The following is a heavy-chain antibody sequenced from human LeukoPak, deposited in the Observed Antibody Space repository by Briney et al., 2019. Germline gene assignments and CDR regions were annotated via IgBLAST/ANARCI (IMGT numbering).Heavy chain of an antibody. CDR3: AKDRAYYSDSSGYYLVRAYDY. CDR2: ISGSGGST. CDR1: GFTFSTCA. D-gene: IGHD3-22*01. V-gene: IGHV3-23*01. Sequence: SGGSLRLSCAASGFTFSTCAMSWVRQAPGKGLEWVSGISGSGGSTFYADSVKGRFTISRDNSKNTPYLQMNSLRAEDTAVYYCAKDRAYYSDSSGYYLVRAYDYWGQGTLVTVSS. J-gene: IGHJ4*02.